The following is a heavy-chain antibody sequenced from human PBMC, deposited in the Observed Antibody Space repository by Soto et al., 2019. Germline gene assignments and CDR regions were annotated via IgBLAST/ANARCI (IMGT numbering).Heavy chain of an antibody. D-gene: IGHD3-10*01. V-gene: IGHV4-31*03. CDR3: ARRNYGSGNIDY. CDR1: GGSISSGGYY. CDR2: IYYSGST. Sequence: QVQLQESGPGLVKPSQTLSLTCTVSGGSISSGGYYWSWIRQHPGKGLEWIGYIYYSGSTYYNPSLKGRVTISVDTSKNQFSLKLSSVTAADTAVYYCARRNYGSGNIDYWGQGTLVTVSS. J-gene: IGHJ4*02.